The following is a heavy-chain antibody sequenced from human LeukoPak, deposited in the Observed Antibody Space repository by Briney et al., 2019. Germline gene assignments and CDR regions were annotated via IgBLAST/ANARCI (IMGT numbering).Heavy chain of an antibody. CDR2: IYSGGNT. CDR3: ARRAGEYSHPYDY. D-gene: IGHD4-17*01. J-gene: IGHJ4*02. CDR1: GFTVSRNS. Sequence: PGGSLRLSCTVSGFTVSRNSMSWVRQAPGKGLEWVSFIYSGGNTHYSDSVKGRFTISGDNSKNTLYLQMNSLRAEDTAVYYCARRAGEYSHPYDYWGQGALVTVSS. V-gene: IGHV3-53*01.